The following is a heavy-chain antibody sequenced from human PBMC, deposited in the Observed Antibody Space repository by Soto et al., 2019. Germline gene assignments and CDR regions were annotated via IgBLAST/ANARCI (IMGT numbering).Heavy chain of an antibody. V-gene: IGHV4-59*01. J-gene: IGHJ4*02. D-gene: IGHD6-13*01. CDR3: AREGAAVLDY. CDR1: GGLISSYY. Sequence: SETLSLTCTVSGGLISSYYMSWIRQPPGKGLEWIAYIYYRGSTEYNPSLKSRVTISVDTSKNQFSLKLSSVTAADTAAYYCAREGAAVLDYWGQGTLVTVSS. CDR2: IYYRGST.